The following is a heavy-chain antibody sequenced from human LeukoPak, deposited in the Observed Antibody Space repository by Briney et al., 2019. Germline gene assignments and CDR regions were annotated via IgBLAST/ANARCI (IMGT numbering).Heavy chain of an antibody. J-gene: IGHJ4*02. CDR3: AKVFGEGYNFGPYFDY. V-gene: IGHV3-23*01. CDR1: GFTFSSYA. Sequence: GGSLRLSCAASGFTFSSYAMSWVRQAPGKGLEWVSAISGSGGSTYYADSVKGRFTISRDNSKNTLYLQMNSLRAEDTAVYYCAKVFGEGYNFGPYFDYWGQGTLVTVSS. D-gene: IGHD5-24*01. CDR2: ISGSGGST.